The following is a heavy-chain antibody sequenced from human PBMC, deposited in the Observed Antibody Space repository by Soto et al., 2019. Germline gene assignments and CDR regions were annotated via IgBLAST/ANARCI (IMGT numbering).Heavy chain of an antibody. D-gene: IGHD1-1*01. CDR2: IIHSGST. Sequence: PSETLSLTCTVSGGSISSGTSYWSWIRQRPGKGLEWIGYIIHSGSTNYTPSLRGRVTILADTSKNQFSLKLSSVTAADTAVYYCARGWKNYYYYMDVWGKGTTVTVSS. J-gene: IGHJ6*03. CDR1: GGSISSGTSY. V-gene: IGHV4-30-4*08. CDR3: ARGWKNYYYYMDV.